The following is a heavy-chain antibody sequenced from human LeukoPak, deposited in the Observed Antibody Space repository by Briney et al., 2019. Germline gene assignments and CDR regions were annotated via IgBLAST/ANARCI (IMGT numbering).Heavy chain of an antibody. Sequence: GGSLRLSCTASGFTFGDYAMSWFRQAPGKGLEWVGFIRSKAYGGTTEYAASVKGRFTISRDDSKSIAYLQMNSLKTEDIAVYYCTREDYYGSGSYYYGMDVWGQGTTVTVSS. D-gene: IGHD3-10*01. CDR1: GFTFGDYA. CDR2: IRSKAYGGTT. J-gene: IGHJ6*02. V-gene: IGHV3-49*03. CDR3: TREDYYGSGSYYYGMDV.